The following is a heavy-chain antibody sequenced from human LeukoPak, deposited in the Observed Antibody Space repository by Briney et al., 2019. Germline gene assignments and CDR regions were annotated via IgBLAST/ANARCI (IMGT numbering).Heavy chain of an antibody. Sequence: ASVKVSCKASGYTFTGYYMHWVRQAPGQGLEWMGWINPNSGGTNYAQKFQGRVTMTRDTSNSTAYMELSRLRSDDTAVYYCARDFGVNYYYYYMDVWGKGTTVTISS. V-gene: IGHV1-2*02. CDR1: GYTFTGYY. CDR3: ARDFGVNYYYYYMDV. D-gene: IGHD3-3*01. CDR2: INPNSGGT. J-gene: IGHJ6*03.